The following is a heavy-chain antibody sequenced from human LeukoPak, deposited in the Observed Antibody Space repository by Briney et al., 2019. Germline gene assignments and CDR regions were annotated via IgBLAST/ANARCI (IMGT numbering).Heavy chain of an antibody. CDR3: ARDIVVVPAAAIRFDY. CDR2: ISAYNGNT. V-gene: IGHV1-18*01. D-gene: IGHD2-2*01. CDR1: GYTFTSYG. J-gene: IGHJ4*02. Sequence: GASVKVSCKASGYTFTSYGISWVRQAPGQGLEWMGWISAYNGNTNYAQKLQGRVTITTDTSTSTAYMELRSLRSDDTAVYYCARDIVVVPAAAIRFDYWGQGTLVTVSS.